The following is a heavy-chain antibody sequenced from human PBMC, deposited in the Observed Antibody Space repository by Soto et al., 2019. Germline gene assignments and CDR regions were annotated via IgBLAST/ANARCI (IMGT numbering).Heavy chain of an antibody. CDR3: ARDKDSSGYLIDY. CDR1: GGTFSSYT. Sequence: GASVKVSCKASGGTFSSYTISWVRQAPGQGLEWMGRIIPILGIANYAQKFQGRVTITADKSTSTAYMELSSLRSEDTAVYYCARDKDSSGYLIDYWGQGTLVTVSS. CDR2: IIPILGIA. D-gene: IGHD3-22*01. V-gene: IGHV1-69*04. J-gene: IGHJ4*02.